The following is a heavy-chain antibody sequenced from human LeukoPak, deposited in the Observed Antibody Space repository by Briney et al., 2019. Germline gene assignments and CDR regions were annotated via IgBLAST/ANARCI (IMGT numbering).Heavy chain of an antibody. CDR3: ARVAIVVANIDY. J-gene: IGHJ4*02. D-gene: IGHD2-15*01. V-gene: IGHV4-30-4*08. Sequence: SETLSLTCTVSGGSISSSSYYWGWIRQPPGKGLEWIGYIYYSGSTYYNPSLKSRVTISVDTSKNQFSLKLSSVTAADTAVYYCARVAIVVANIDYWGQGTLVTVSS. CDR2: IYYSGST. CDR1: GGSISSSSYY.